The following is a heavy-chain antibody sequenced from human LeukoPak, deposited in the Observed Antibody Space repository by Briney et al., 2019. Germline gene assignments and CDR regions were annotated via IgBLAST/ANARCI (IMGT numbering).Heavy chain of an antibody. D-gene: IGHD3-22*01. Sequence: SETLSLTCTVSGGYISNYFWNWIRQPAGKGLEWIGHMYTSGSTNYNPSLKSRVTISVDTSKNQFSLKLSSVTAADTAVYFCARGPYSYDSSGAFDIWGQGTMVTVSS. CDR3: ARGPYSYDSSGAFDI. CDR1: GGYISNYF. V-gene: IGHV4-4*07. J-gene: IGHJ3*02. CDR2: MYTSGST.